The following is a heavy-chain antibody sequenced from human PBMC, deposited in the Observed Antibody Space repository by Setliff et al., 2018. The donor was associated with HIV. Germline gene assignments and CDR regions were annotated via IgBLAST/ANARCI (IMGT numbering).Heavy chain of an antibody. CDR1: GYTFTGYY. V-gene: IGHV1-2*06. D-gene: IGHD3-10*01. CDR2: INPNSGGT. Sequence: ASVKVSCKASGYTFTGYYMHWVRQAPGQGLEWMGRINPNSGGTNYAQKFQGRVTMTRDTSISTAYMELSRLRSDDTAVYYCAREEDTKGRITMVRGVINYWGQVTLVTVSS. J-gene: IGHJ4*02. CDR3: AREEDTKGRITMVRGVINY.